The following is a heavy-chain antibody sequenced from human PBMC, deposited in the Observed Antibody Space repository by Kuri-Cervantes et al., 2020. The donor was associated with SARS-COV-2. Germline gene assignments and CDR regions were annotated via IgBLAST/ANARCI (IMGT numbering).Heavy chain of an antibody. CDR2: IYTTGNT. Sequence: SETLSLTCTVSGSAIRSGSNYWSWIRQPAGKGLEWIGRIYTTGNTKYNPSLRSRVAISVDSSKNQSSLQLTSVTAADTAVYYCARGMRVWSGYYMDGKYKWFDPWGQGTLVTVSS. CDR3: ARGMRVWSGYYMDGKYKWFDP. V-gene: IGHV4-61*02. J-gene: IGHJ5*02. D-gene: IGHD3-3*01. CDR1: GSAIRSGSNY.